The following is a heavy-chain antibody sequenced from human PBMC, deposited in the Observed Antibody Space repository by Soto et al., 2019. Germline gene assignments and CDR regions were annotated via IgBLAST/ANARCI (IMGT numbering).Heavy chain of an antibody. CDR3: ARRYGRAFDY. Sequence: PSETLSLTCAVSGGSISSGGYSWSWIRQPPGKGLEWIGYIYHSGSTYYNPSLKSRVTISVDTSKNQFSLKLSSVTAADTAVYYGARRYGRAFDYWGQGTVVTVSS. CDR2: IYHSGST. J-gene: IGHJ4*02. D-gene: IGHD1-1*01. V-gene: IGHV4-30-2*01. CDR1: GGSISSGGYS.